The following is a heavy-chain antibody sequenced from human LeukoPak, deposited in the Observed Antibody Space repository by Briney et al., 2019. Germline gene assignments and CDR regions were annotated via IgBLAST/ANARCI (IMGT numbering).Heavy chain of an antibody. CDR2: IYTRGCN. V-gene: IGHV4-4*07. D-gene: IGHD5-12*01. CDR1: GGSISSYY. Sequence: PSETLSLTCTVSGGSISSYYWSWIRQPAGKGLEWIGRIYTRGCNNYNPSLTTRVTMSIDTSKNQFSLKLSSVPAADTAVYYCARSGYDGQNFDYWGQGTLVTVSS. CDR3: ARSGYDGQNFDY. J-gene: IGHJ4*02.